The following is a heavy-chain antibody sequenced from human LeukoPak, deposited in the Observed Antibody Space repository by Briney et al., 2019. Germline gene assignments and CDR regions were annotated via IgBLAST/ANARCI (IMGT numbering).Heavy chain of an antibody. CDR3: ASSLIDILTGRAGFDY. Sequence: SETLSLTCTVSGGSISSYYWSWIRQPAGKGLEWIGRIYTSGSTNYNPSLKSRVTMSVDTSKNQFSLKLSSVTAADTAVYYCASSLIDILTGRAGFDYWGQGTLVTVSS. V-gene: IGHV4-4*07. CDR1: GGSISSYY. D-gene: IGHD3-9*01. CDR2: IYTSGST. J-gene: IGHJ4*02.